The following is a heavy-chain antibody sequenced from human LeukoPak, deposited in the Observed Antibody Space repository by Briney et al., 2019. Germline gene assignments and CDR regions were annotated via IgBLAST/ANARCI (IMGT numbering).Heavy chain of an antibody. CDR2: IRYDESNK. CDR1: GFTFSGYG. Sequence: GGSLRLSCAASGFTFSGYGMHWVRQAPGKGLEWVAFIRYDESNKYYADSMKGRFTISRDNSKNTLYLQMNSLRTEDTAVYYCSGIAVAGIYWGQGTLVTVSS. J-gene: IGHJ4*02. D-gene: IGHD6-19*01. CDR3: SGIAVAGIY. V-gene: IGHV3-30*02.